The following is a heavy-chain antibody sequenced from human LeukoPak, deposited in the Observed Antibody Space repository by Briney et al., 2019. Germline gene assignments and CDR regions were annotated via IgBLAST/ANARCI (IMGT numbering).Heavy chain of an antibody. CDR1: GYSFTSYW. Sequence: AESLKISCKGSGYSFTSYWISWVRQMPGKGLEWMGRIDPSDSYTNYSPSFQGHVTISADKSISTAYLQWSSLKASDTAMYYCASYPLPNCSGGSCYNWGQGTLVTVSS. CDR2: IDPSDSYT. J-gene: IGHJ4*02. CDR3: ASYPLPNCSGGSCYN. D-gene: IGHD2-15*01. V-gene: IGHV5-10-1*01.